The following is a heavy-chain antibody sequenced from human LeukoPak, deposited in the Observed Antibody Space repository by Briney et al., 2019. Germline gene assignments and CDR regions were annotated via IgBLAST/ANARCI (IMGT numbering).Heavy chain of an antibody. CDR3: AKGGYFASGTYYNYYFDY. CDR1: GFTFSSYG. CDR2: IWYDGSNK. D-gene: IGHD3-10*01. J-gene: IGHJ4*02. V-gene: IGHV3-33*06. Sequence: GSLRLSCAASGFTFSSYGMHWVRQAPGKGLEWVAVIWYDGSNKYYADSVKGRFTISRDNSKNTLYVQINSLRAEDTAVYYCAKGGYFASGTYYNYYFDYWGQGTLVTVSS.